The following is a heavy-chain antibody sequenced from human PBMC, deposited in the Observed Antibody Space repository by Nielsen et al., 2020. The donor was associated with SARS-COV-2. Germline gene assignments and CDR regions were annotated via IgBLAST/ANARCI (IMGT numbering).Heavy chain of an antibody. J-gene: IGHJ6*02. CDR3: AAPTYYYDSSGYPTYYYYGMDV. V-gene: IGHV1-58*01. Sequence: SVKVSCKASGFTFTSSAVQWVRQARGQRLEWIGWIVVGSGNTNYAQKFQERVTITRDMSTSTAYMELSSLRSEDTAVYYCAAPTYYYDSSGYPTYYYYGMDVWGQGTTVTVSS. CDR2: IVVGSGNT. CDR1: GFTFTSSA. D-gene: IGHD3-22*01.